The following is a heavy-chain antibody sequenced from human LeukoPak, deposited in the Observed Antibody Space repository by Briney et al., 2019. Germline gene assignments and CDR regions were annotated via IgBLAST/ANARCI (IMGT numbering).Heavy chain of an antibody. J-gene: IGHJ4*02. V-gene: IGHV3-23*01. CDR1: GFIFSTYA. CDR2: FSGSGGRT. D-gene: IGHD2-2*01. Sequence: PGGSLRLSCAASGFIFSTYAMSWVRQAPGKGLEWVSTFSGSGGRTLYADPVKGRFVISRDNSKNTLYLQMNSLRAEDTAVYYCAKVTSSYNYFDYWGQGAPVTVSS. CDR3: AKVTSSYNYFDY.